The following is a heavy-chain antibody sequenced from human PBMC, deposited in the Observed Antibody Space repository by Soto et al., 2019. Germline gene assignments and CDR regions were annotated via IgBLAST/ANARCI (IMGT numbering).Heavy chain of an antibody. J-gene: IGHJ3*02. V-gene: IGHV3-23*01. Sequence: GGSLRLSCAASGFTFSSYAMSWVRQAPGKGLEWVSAISGSGGSTYYADSVKRRFTISRAISKNTPYLQMNSLRAEDTAVDYCAKDYALIGAAGTPAFDIWGQGTMVTVSS. CDR2: ISGSGGST. CDR3: AKDYALIGAAGTPAFDI. CDR1: GFTFSSYA. D-gene: IGHD6-13*01.